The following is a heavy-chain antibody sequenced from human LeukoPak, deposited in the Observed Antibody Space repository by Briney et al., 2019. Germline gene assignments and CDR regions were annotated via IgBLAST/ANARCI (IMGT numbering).Heavy chain of an antibody. V-gene: IGHV1-69*13. CDR3: ARGRPYAFDI. J-gene: IGHJ3*02. CDR2: IIPIFGTA. Sequence: SVKVSCKASGDTSSRYAISWVRQAPGQGLKWMGGIIPIFGTADYAQKFQGRVTITADESTSTAYMELSSLGSEDTAVYYCARGRPYAFDIWGQGTMVTVSS. CDR1: GDTSSRYA.